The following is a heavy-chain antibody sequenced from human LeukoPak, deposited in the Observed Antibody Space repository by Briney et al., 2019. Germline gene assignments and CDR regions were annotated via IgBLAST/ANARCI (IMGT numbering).Heavy chain of an antibody. CDR1: GFTFSSYG. D-gene: IGHD6-6*01. J-gene: IGHJ6*02. Sequence: GGSLRLSCAASGFTFSSYGMHWVRQAPGKGLEWVAFIRYDGSNKYYAGSVKGRFTISRDNSKNTLYLQMNSLRAEDTAVYCCAKEARNYYYGMDVWGQGTTVTVSS. V-gene: IGHV3-30*02. CDR2: IRYDGSNK. CDR3: AKEARNYYYGMDV.